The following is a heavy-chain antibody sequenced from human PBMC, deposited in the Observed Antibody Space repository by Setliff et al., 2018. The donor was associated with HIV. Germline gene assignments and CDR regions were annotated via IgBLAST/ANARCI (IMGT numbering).Heavy chain of an antibody. J-gene: IGHJ4*02. V-gene: IGHV4-30-2*01. CDR3: ARVGYSYGAYYFDY. CDR1: GGSISSGGYS. Sequence: SETLSLTCAVSGGSISSGGYSWSWIRQPPGKGLEWIGYIYHSGSTYYNPSLKSRVTISVDKSKNQFSLKLSSVTAADTAVYYCARVGYSYGAYYFDYWGQGTLVTVSS. D-gene: IGHD5-18*01. CDR2: IYHSGST.